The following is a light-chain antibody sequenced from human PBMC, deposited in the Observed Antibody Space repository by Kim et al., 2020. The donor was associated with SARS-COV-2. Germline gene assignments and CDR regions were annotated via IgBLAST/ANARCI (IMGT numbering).Light chain of an antibody. Sequence: PGERRSLPGRASQSVDTNRAWYQQQPGQAPRLLIYDVSIRAIGVPARFSGSGSGTQFSLTIGSLQPEDAAVYYCLQYSDWWTFGQGTKVDIK. CDR2: DVS. CDR3: LQYSDWWT. CDR1: QSVDTN. J-gene: IGKJ1*01. V-gene: IGKV3-15*01.